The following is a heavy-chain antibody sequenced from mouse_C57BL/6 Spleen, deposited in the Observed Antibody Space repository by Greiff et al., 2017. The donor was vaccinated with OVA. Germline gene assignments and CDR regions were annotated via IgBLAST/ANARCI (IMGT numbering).Heavy chain of an antibody. Sequence: QVQLQQPGAELVRPGTSVKLSCKASGYTFTSYWMHWVKQRPGQGLEWIGVIDPSDSYTNYNQKFKGKATLTVDTSSSTAYMQLSSLTSEDSAVYYCARWDREETWYFDVWGTGTTVTVSS. CDR2: IDPSDSYT. J-gene: IGHJ1*03. CDR1: GYTFTSYW. V-gene: IGHV1-59*01. CDR3: ARWDREETWYFDV. D-gene: IGHD2-14*01.